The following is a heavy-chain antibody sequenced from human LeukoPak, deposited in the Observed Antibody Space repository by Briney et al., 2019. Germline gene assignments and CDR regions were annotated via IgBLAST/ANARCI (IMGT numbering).Heavy chain of an antibody. Sequence: PGGPLRLSCAASVFTFSNYRMHWLRHAPGKGLVWVSRIDEGGTNEMYADSVKGRFSISRDNAKNTVNLQMNSVRAEDTGVYYCIRDEALWRLDYWGQGTLVTVSS. CDR1: VFTFSNYR. CDR2: IDEGGTNE. V-gene: IGHV3-74*03. D-gene: IGHD2-21*01. CDR3: IRDEALWRLDY. J-gene: IGHJ4*02.